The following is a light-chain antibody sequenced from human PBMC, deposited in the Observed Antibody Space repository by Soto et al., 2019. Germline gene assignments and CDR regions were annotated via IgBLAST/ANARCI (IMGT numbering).Light chain of an antibody. V-gene: IGKV3-15*01. CDR2: GAS. Sequence: EIVLTQSPCTLSLSPWERATLYCMASQSVSSNLAWYQQKPGQAPRLLIYGASTRATGIPARFSGSGSGTEFTLTISSLQSEDFAVYYCQQYNDWPRTFGQGTKVDIK. CDR1: QSVSSN. J-gene: IGKJ1*01. CDR3: QQYNDWPRT.